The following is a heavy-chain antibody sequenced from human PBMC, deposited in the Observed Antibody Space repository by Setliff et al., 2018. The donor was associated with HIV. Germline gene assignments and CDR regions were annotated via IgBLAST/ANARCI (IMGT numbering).Heavy chain of an antibody. CDR3: ARDLTGDLFFDY. J-gene: IGHJ4*02. V-gene: IGHV1-2*02. Sequence: ASVKVSCKASGYTFTGYDTHWVRQAPGQGLEWMGWVNPNSGGTNYAQKFQGRVTMTRDTSISTAYMELSRLRSDDTAVYYCARDLTGDLFFDYWGQGTLVTVSS. D-gene: IGHD3-9*01. CDR1: GYTFTGYD. CDR2: VNPNSGGT.